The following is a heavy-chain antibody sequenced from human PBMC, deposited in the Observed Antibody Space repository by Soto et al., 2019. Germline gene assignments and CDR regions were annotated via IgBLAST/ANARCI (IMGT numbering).Heavy chain of an antibody. Sequence: QVQLVESGGGVVQPGTSLRLSCAASGFTFSNYGMHWVRQAPGKGLEWVAIIWYDGSNKNYADSVKGRFTISRDNSRNTLYLQMNSLSAEDTAAYYCARIKSTIWAEGEDFWGQGTLVTVSS. V-gene: IGHV3-33*01. CDR3: ARIKSTIWAEGEDF. J-gene: IGHJ4*02. CDR1: GFTFSNYG. CDR2: IWYDGSNK. D-gene: IGHD3-16*01.